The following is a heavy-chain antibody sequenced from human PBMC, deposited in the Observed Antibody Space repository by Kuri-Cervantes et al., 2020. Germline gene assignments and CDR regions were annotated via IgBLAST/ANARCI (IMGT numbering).Heavy chain of an antibody. V-gene: IGHV3-30*12. CDR2: ISYDGSNK. J-gene: IGHJ6*02. CDR3: AREGAGYSSSWYSSGPRSYYYYGMDV. Sequence: GESLKISCAASGFTFSSYGMHWVRQAPGKGLEWVAVISYDGSNKYYADSVKGRFTISRDNAKNSLYLQMNSLRDEDTAVYYCAREGAGYSSSWYSSGPRSYYYYGMDVWGQGTTVTVSS. D-gene: IGHD6-13*01. CDR1: GFTFSSYG.